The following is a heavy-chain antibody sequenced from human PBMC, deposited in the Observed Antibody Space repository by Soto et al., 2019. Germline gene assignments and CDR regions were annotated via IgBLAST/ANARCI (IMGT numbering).Heavy chain of an antibody. CDR2: IYSGGST. D-gene: IGHD3-10*01. V-gene: IGHV3-66*01. CDR3: ATYYYGSGSPFDY. J-gene: IGHJ4*02. Sequence: GGSLRLSCAASGFTFSSYGMNWVRQAPGKGLEWVSVIYSGGSTYYADSVKGRFTISRDNSKNTLYLQMNNLRAEDTAVYYCATYYYGSGSPFDYWGQGTLVTVSS. CDR1: GFTFSSYG.